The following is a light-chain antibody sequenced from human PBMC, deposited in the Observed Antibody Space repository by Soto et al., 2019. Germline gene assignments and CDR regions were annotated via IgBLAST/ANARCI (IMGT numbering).Light chain of an antibody. CDR3: MRGTLWPPYT. CDR1: QSLVYSDGNTY. CDR2: KVS. Sequence: DVVMTQSPLSLPVTLGQPASISCRSSQSLVYSDGNTYLNWVQQRPSQSPRRLNYKVSNRDSGVPDRFSGSGSGTDFKLKISRVEAEYVGVYFCMRGTLWPPYTFGQGTKLEIK. V-gene: IGKV2-30*01. J-gene: IGKJ2*01.